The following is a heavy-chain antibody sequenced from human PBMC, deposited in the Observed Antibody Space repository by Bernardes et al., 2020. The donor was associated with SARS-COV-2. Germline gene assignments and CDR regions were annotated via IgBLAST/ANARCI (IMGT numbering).Heavy chain of an antibody. Sequence: SETLSLTCTVSGGSISSSDYYWDWIRQPPGKGLEWIGSISYSGNTYYSASLKSRVTISVDTSKNQFSLSLTSVIAADTAVYYCARRLLGREPAWVDYWGQGTLVTVSS. V-gene: IGHV4-39*01. CDR3: ARRLLGREPAWVDY. D-gene: IGHD1-26*01. J-gene: IGHJ4*02. CDR1: GGSISSSDYY. CDR2: ISYSGNT.